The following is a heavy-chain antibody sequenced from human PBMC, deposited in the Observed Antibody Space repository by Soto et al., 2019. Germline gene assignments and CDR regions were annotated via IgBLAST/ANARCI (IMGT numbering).Heavy chain of an antibody. CDR1: GGTFSNYA. CDR2: IIPVFGTV. V-gene: IGHV1-69*01. Sequence: QVRLVQSGAEVKKPGSSVKVSCKASGGTFSNYAITWLRLAPGQGLEWLGGIIPVFGTVNYAQKFQGRVTITADESTSTAYMDLNRLRSEHTAVHYCARDNPYTSSFGNGFDPWGQGTLVIVS. J-gene: IGHJ5*02. D-gene: IGHD6-13*01. CDR3: ARDNPYTSSFGNGFDP.